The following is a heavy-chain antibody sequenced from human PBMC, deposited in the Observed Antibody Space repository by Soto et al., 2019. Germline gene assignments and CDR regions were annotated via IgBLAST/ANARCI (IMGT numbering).Heavy chain of an antibody. J-gene: IGHJ6*02. Sequence: PSETLSLTCAVYGGSFSGYYWSWIRQPPGKGLEWIGEINHSGSTNYNPSLKSRVTISVDTSKNQVSRKLSSVTAADTAVYYCARGPATMVRGVIAYYYYYGMDVWGQGTTVTVS. CDR1: GGSFSGYY. CDR2: INHSGST. V-gene: IGHV4-34*01. D-gene: IGHD3-10*01. CDR3: ARGPATMVRGVIAYYYYYGMDV.